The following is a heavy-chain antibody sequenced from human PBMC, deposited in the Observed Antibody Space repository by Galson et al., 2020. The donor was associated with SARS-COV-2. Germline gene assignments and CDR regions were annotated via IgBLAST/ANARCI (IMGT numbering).Heavy chain of an antibody. CDR2: INHSGST. D-gene: IGHD3-16*01. CDR3: ARGRAPVWGRYYYYGMDV. J-gene: IGHJ6*02. CDR1: GGSFSGYY. V-gene: IGHV4-34*01. Sequence: SETLSLTCAVYGGSFSGYYWSWIRQPPGKGLEWIGEINHSGSTNYNPSLKSRVTISVDTSKNQFSLKLSSVTAADTAVYYCARGRAPVWGRYYYYGMDVWGQGTTVTVSS.